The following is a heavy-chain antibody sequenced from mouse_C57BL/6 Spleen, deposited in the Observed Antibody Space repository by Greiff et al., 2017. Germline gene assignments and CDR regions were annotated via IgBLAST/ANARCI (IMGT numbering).Heavy chain of an antibody. CDR3: ARGRGYGSLGAMDY. J-gene: IGHJ4*01. D-gene: IGHD1-1*01. CDR2: IDPSDSYT. Sequence: VQLKQPGAELVKPGASVKLSCKASGYTFTSYWMQWVKQRPGQGLEWIGEIDPSDSYTNYNQKFKGQATLSVDTSSSTAYMQLSSLTTEDSAVDYCARGRGYGSLGAMDYWGQGTSVTVSS. CDR1: GYTFTSYW. V-gene: IGHV1-50*01.